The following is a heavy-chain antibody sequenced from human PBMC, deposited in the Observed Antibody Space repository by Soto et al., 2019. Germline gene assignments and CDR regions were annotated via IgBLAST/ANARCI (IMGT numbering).Heavy chain of an antibody. V-gene: IGHV1-3*01. CDR3: ARNSYISGDDDSYYFDY. D-gene: IGHD2-21*02. Sequence: ASVKVSCKASGYTFTRYAMHWVRQAPGQRPEWMGWINPGNGDTKYSEKLQGRVTFTRDTSATTIYMELSSLRSEDTALYYCARNSYISGDDDSYYFDYWGQGTPVTVSS. CDR1: GYTFTRYA. CDR2: INPGNGDT. J-gene: IGHJ4*02.